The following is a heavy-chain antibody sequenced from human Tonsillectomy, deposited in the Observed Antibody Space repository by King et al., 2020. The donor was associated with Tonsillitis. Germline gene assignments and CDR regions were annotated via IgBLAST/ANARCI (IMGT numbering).Heavy chain of an antibody. V-gene: IGHV3-21*01. CDR1: GFTFSTYN. CDR2: ISNTSYYI. J-gene: IGHJ4*02. D-gene: IGHD2-15*01. Sequence: VQLVESGGGLVKPGGSLRLSCAASGFTFSTYNMNWVRHAPGRGLEWVSSISNTSYYIFYADSVKGRLPISRDNAKKSLYLQMNSLRAEDTAVYYCAKDGVFCSGGTCFGNWGQGTLVTVSS. CDR3: AKDGVFCSGGTCFGN.